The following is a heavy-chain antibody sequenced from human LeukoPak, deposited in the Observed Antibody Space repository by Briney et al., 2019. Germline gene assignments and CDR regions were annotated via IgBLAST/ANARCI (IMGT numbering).Heavy chain of an antibody. CDR1: GCTFSSYW. Sequence: GSLRLSCAASGCTFSSYWMSWVRQAPGKGLEGVANIKQDGSEKYYVDSVKGRFTISRDKAKNSLYLQMNSLRAEDTAVYYCARDETYYDILTGYYALEYFQHWGQGTLVTVSS. V-gene: IGHV3-7*03. CDR3: ARDETYYDILTGYYALEYFQH. CDR2: IKQDGSEK. J-gene: IGHJ1*01. D-gene: IGHD3-9*01.